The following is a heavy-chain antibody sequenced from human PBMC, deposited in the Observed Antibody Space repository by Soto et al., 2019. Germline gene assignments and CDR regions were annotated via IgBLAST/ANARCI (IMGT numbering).Heavy chain of an antibody. J-gene: IGHJ6*02. V-gene: IGHV4-59*01. CDR3: ARDARGYCSGGSCYRSKGMDV. Sequence: QVQLQESGPGLVKPSETLSLTCTVSGGSISTYYWSWIRQPPGKGLEWIGYIYYSGSTNYNPSLSSRVTISVDTSKNQFSLKLSSVTAADTAVYYCARDARGYCSGGSCYRSKGMDVWGQGTTVTVSS. CDR1: GGSISTYY. D-gene: IGHD2-15*01. CDR2: IYYSGST.